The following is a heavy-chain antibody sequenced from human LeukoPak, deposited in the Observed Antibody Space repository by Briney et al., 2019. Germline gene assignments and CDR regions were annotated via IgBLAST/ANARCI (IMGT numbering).Heavy chain of an antibody. V-gene: IGHV1-69*01. J-gene: IGHJ6*03. D-gene: IGHD2-2*01. Sequence: SVKVSCKASGGTFSSYAISLVRQAPGQGLEWMGGIIPIFGTANYAQKFQGRVTITADESTSTAYMELSSLRSEDTAVYYCARDLDPAAIPYYYYYMDVWGKGTTVTVSS. CDR2: IIPIFGTA. CDR3: ARDLDPAAIPYYYYYMDV. CDR1: GGTFSSYA.